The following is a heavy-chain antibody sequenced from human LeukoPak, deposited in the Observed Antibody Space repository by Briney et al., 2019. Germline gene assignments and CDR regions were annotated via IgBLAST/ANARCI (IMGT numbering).Heavy chain of an antibody. CDR2: INHSGST. J-gene: IGHJ3*02. Sequence: PSETLSLTCAVYGGSFSGYYWSWIRQPPGKGLEWIGEINHSGSTNYNPSLKSRVTISVDTSKNQFSLKLSSVTAADTAVYYRASTYLSLVGASDAFDIWGQGTMVTVSS. CDR1: GGSFSGYY. CDR3: ASTYLSLVGASDAFDI. D-gene: IGHD1-26*01. V-gene: IGHV4-34*01.